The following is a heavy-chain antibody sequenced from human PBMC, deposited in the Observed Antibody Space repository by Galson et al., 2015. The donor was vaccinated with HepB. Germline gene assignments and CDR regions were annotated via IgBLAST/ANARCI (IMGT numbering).Heavy chain of an antibody. V-gene: IGHV4-59*08. J-gene: IGHJ6*02. Sequence: ETLSLTCTASGVSISNYYWSWIRQPPGKGLEWIGYIYYSGNTNYNPSLKSRVTISLDRSKNKFSLKLSPVTAADTAVYYCASSLVVPASIEYYYYGMDVWGQGTTVTVSS. CDR1: GVSISNYY. CDR2: IYYSGNT. D-gene: IGHD2-2*01. CDR3: ASSLVVPASIEYYYYGMDV.